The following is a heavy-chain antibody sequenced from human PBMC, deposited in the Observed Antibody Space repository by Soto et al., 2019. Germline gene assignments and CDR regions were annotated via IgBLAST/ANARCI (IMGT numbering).Heavy chain of an antibody. CDR1: GFTFSSYG. D-gene: IGHD3-10*01. Sequence: GGSLRLSCAASGFTFSSYGMHWVRQAPGKGLEWVAVIWYDGSNKYYADSVKGRFTISRDNSKNTLYLQMNSLKTEDTAVYYCTTDLYYGSGSYLALYYGMDVWGQGTTVTVSS. J-gene: IGHJ6*02. V-gene: IGHV3-33*01. CDR3: TTDLYYGSGSYLALYYGMDV. CDR2: IWYDGSNK.